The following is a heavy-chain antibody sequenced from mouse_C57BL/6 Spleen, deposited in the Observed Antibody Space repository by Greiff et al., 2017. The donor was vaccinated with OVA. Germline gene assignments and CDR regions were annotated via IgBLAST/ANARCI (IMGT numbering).Heavy chain of an antibody. CDR3: AGQYDYDFYAMDY. V-gene: IGHV1-81*01. Sequence: QVQLQQSGAELARPGASVKLSCKASGYTFTSYGISWVKQRTGQGLEWIGEIYPRSGNTYYNEKFKGKATLTADKSSSTAYMELRSLTSEDSAVYFCAGQYDYDFYAMDYWGQGTSVTVSS. J-gene: IGHJ4*01. D-gene: IGHD2-4*01. CDR1: GYTFTSYG. CDR2: IYPRSGNT.